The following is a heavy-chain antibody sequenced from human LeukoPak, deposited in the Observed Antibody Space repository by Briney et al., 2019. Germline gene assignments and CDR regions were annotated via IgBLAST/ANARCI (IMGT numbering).Heavy chain of an antibody. CDR1: GFTFSSYA. CDR3: ANLRGYNPPSNY. J-gene: IGHJ4*02. D-gene: IGHD5-18*01. V-gene: IGHV3-23*01. CDR2: ISSSGGST. Sequence: GGSLRLSCAASGFTFSSYAMSWVRQAPGKGLEWVSTISSSGGSTSYADSVKGRFTISRDNSKNTLYLQMNSLRAEDTAVYYCANLRGYNPPSNYWGQGTLVTVSS.